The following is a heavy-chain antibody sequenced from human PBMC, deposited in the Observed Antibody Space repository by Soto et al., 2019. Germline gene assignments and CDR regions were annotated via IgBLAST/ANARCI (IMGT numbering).Heavy chain of an antibody. CDR3: ARIGTGWNVVDY. V-gene: IGHV4-59*08. CDR2: IYYSGST. CDR1: GGSISSYY. Sequence: QVQLQESGPGLVKPSETLSLTCTVSGGSISSYYWSWIRQPPGKGLEWIGYIYYSGSTNYNPSLKSRVTISVDTSKNQFSLKLSSVTAADTAVYYCARIGTGWNVVDYWGQGTLVTVSS. J-gene: IGHJ4*02. D-gene: IGHD1-1*01.